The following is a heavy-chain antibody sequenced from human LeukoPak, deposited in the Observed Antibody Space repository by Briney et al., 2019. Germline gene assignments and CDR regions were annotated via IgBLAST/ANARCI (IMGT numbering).Heavy chain of an antibody. CDR2: ISGSGGDT. Sequence: GGSLRLSCAASGFTFSSFPMTWVRQPPGKGLEGVSSISGSGGDTYYQDFVKGRFTISRDNSKSTLYLQMNSLRAEDTAVYYCAKVKIFGVVTDTIFDYWGQGTLVTVSS. CDR1: GFTFSSFP. D-gene: IGHD3-3*01. J-gene: IGHJ4*02. CDR3: AKVKIFGVVTDTIFDY. V-gene: IGHV3-23*01.